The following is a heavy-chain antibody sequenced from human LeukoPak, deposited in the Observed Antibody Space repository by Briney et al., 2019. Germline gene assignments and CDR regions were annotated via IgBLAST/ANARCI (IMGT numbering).Heavy chain of an antibody. CDR2: ISYDGSNK. CDR1: GFTFSSYG. V-gene: IGHV3-30*18. Sequence: PGRSLRLSCAASGFTFSSYGMHWVRQAPGKGLEWVAVISYDGSNKYYADSVKGRFTISRDNSKNTLYLQMNSLRAEDTAVYYCAKLATQLVPDYWGQGTLVTVSS. J-gene: IGHJ4*02. D-gene: IGHD6-13*01. CDR3: AKLATQLVPDY.